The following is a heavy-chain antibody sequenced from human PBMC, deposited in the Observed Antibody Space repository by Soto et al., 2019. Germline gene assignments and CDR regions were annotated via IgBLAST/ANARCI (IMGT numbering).Heavy chain of an antibody. CDR1: GFTFSSYA. CDR3: AKERARVKGSSSFSYFDY. CDR2: ISGSGGST. Sequence: GGSLRLSCAASGFTFSSYAMSWVRQAPGKGLEWVSAISGSGGSTYYADSVKGRFTISRDNSKNTLYLQMNSLRAEDTAVYYCAKERARVKGSSSFSYFDYWGQGTLVTVSS. J-gene: IGHJ4*02. V-gene: IGHV3-23*01. D-gene: IGHD6-6*01.